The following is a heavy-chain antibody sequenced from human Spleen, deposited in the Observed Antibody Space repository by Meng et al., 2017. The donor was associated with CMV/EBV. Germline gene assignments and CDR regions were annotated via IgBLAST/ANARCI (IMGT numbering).Heavy chain of an antibody. J-gene: IGHJ4*02. CDR1: GVTFSSHG. CDR3: AKGCGGSPNCFIIDS. Sequence: SGVTFSSHGMHWVRQAPGKGLEWLAVISSHGDNKYYGESVRGRFSISRDNSKNTMYLQLSSLRPEDTALYYCAKGCGGSPNCFIIDSWGQGALVTVSS. CDR2: ISSHGDNK. D-gene: IGHD2-21*01. V-gene: IGHV3-30*18.